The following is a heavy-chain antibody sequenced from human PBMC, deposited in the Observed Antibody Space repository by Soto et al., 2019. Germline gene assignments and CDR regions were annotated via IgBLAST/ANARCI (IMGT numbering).Heavy chain of an antibody. CDR3: AKIYCSGGSCYSVYFDD. J-gene: IGHJ4*02. CDR2: ISGSGGST. Sequence: GGSLRLSCAASGFTFSRYAMSWVRQAPGKGLEWVSAISGSGGSTYYADSVKGRFTISRDNSKNTLYLQMNSLRAEDTAVYYCAKIYCSGGSCYSVYFDDWGQGTLVTVSS. V-gene: IGHV3-23*01. CDR1: GFTFSRYA. D-gene: IGHD2-15*01.